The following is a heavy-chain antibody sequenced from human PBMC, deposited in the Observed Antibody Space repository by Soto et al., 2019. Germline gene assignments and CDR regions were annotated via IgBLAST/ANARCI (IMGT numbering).Heavy chain of an antibody. D-gene: IGHD3-16*01. CDR1: GFSVTSTY. V-gene: IGHV3-53*01. CDR2: VFSDGRT. J-gene: IGHJ4*02. CDR3: TRGPSAGYIYGSNWGLLDY. Sequence: EVQLVESGGGLIQPGGSLRLSCAASGFSVTSTYMAWVRQPPGRGLEWVSAVFSDGRTYYADTAKGRFTISRDSSKNTLFLQMTSMRVDDTAVYHCTRGPSAGYIYGSNWGLLDYWGRGTLVMVSS.